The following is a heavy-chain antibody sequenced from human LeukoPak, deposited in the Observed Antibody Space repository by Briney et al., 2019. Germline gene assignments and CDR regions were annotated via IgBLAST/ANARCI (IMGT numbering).Heavy chain of an antibody. Sequence: GGSLRLSCAASGFTFSDYYMSWIRQAPGKGLEWVSYISSSGSTIYYADSVKGRFTISRDNAKNSLYLQMNSLRAEDTAVYYCARDPIAARPQYYYYYMDVWGKGTTVTVSS. D-gene: IGHD6-6*01. CDR1: GFTFSDYY. CDR3: ARDPIAARPQYYYYYMDV. CDR2: ISSSGSTI. J-gene: IGHJ6*03. V-gene: IGHV3-11*04.